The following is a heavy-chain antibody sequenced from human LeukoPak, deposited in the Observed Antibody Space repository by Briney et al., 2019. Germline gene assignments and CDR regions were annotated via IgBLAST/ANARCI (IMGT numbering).Heavy chain of an antibody. V-gene: IGHV1-46*01. D-gene: IGHD3-10*01. CDR1: GYTFTSYY. J-gene: IGHJ4*02. CDR2: INPSGGST. CDR3: ATAWSFSHAFDY. Sequence: ASVKVSCKATGYTFTSYYMHWVRQAPGQGLEWMGIINPSGGSTSYAQKFQGRVTMTRDTSTSTVYMELSSLRSEDTAVYYCATAWSFSHAFDYWGQGTLVTVSS.